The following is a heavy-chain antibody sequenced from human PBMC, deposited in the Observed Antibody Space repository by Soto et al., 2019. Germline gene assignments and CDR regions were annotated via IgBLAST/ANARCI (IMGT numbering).Heavy chain of an antibody. CDR2: IIPIFGTA. CDR3: ARGFLEYSSTCFDY. V-gene: IGHV1-69*13. CDR1: GGTFSSYA. D-gene: IGHD6-13*01. J-gene: IGHJ4*02. Sequence: ASVKVSCKASGGTFSSYAISWVRQAPGQGLEWMGGIIPIFGTANYAQKFQGRVTITADESTSTAYMELSSLRSEDTAVYYCARGFLEYSSTCFDYWGQGTLVTVSS.